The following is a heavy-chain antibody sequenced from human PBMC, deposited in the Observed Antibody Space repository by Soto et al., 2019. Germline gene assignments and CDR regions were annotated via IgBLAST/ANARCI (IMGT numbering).Heavy chain of an antibody. D-gene: IGHD3-3*01. V-gene: IGHV1-2*02. J-gene: IGHJ3*02. CDR2: INPATGAA. CDR3: GGGGGVGVAGSAAFDM. CDR1: GYPVTAYY. Sequence: QLHLVQSGAVVKKPGASVTVSCSASGYPVTAYYMHWVRQAPGRGLEWMGGINPATGAAKYTQTFQGRVTMARDTLTGTVFKELGGPTSWDTAGFYWGGGGGVGVAGSAAFDMWGQGTLVTVSS.